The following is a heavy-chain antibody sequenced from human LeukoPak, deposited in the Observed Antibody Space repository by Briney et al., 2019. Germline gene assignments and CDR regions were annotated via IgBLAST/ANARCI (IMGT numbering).Heavy chain of an antibody. D-gene: IGHD3-3*01. V-gene: IGHV1-24*01. Sequence: GASVKVSCKVSGYTLTELSMHWVRQAPGKGLEWMGGFDPEDGETIYAQKFQGRVTMTEDTSTDTAYMELSSLRSEDTAVYYCATYPRITISGVVTIFDYWGQGTLVTVSS. CDR3: ATYPRITISGVVTIFDY. CDR1: GYTLTELS. J-gene: IGHJ4*02. CDR2: FDPEDGET.